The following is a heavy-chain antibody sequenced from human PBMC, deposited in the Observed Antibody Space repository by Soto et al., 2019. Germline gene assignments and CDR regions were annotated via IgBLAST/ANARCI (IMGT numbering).Heavy chain of an antibody. V-gene: IGHV3-9*01. Sequence: EVQLVESGGGLVQPGRSLRLSCAASGFTFDDYAMHWVRQPPGKGLEWVSSISWNSGSIGYADSVKGRFTISRDNAKNSLYLQMNSLRAEDTALYYCARDMGLLQYYFVYWGQGTLVTVSS. CDR1: GFTFDDYA. D-gene: IGHD2-15*01. CDR3: ARDMGLLQYYFVY. J-gene: IGHJ4*02. CDR2: ISWNSGSI.